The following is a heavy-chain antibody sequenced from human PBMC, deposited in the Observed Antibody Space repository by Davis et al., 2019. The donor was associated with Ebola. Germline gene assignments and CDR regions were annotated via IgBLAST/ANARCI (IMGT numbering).Heavy chain of an antibody. CDR2: IYPGDSDT. D-gene: IGHD3-10*01. Sequence: GESLKISCKGSGYSFTSYWIAWVRQMPGKGLEGMGIIYPGDSDTRYSPSFRGQVTISADKSFSTAYLQWSGLKASDTAMYYCARMGKSYYDSLWDYWGQGTLVTVSS. J-gene: IGHJ4*02. CDR1: GYSFTSYW. CDR3: ARMGKSYYDSLWDY. V-gene: IGHV5-51*01.